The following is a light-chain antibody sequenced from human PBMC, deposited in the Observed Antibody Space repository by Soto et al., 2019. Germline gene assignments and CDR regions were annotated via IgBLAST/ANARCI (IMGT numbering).Light chain of an antibody. CDR2: DVS. CDR3: SSYTSSTTLV. CDR1: SSDVGGYNY. V-gene: IGLV2-14*01. Sequence: QSALTQPASVSGSTGQSITISCTGTSSDVGGYNYVSWYQQKPGNAPRLVIYDVSDRPSGVSIRFSGSKSGNTASLTISGLQTEDEADYYCSSYTSSTTLVFGGGTKLTVL. J-gene: IGLJ2*01.